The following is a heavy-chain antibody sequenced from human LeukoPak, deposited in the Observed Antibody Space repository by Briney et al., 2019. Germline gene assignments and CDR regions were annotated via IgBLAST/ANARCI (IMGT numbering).Heavy chain of an antibody. CDR2: INPSGGST. CDR1: GYTFTSYY. V-gene: IGHV1-46*03. D-gene: IGHD3-10*01. J-gene: IGHJ5*02. Sequence: ASVKVSCKASGYTFTSYYMHWLRQAPGQGLEWMGIINPSGGSTSYAQKFQGRVTMTRDTSTSTVYMELSSLRSEDTAVYYCASQWFGELDAPDQWGQGTLVTVSS. CDR3: ASQWFGELDAPDQ.